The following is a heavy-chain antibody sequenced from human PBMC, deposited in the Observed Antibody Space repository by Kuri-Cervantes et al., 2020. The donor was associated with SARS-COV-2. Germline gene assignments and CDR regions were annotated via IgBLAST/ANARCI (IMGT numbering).Heavy chain of an antibody. CDR2: INPSGST. D-gene: IGHD1-1*01. J-gene: IGHJ4*02. Sequence: ESLKISCSASGFTFSSYAMSWIRQPPGKGLEWIGEINPSGSTNYNPSLKSRVTMSVDTSKNQFSLKLSSVTAADTAVYYCVRDGDHWNFDYWGQGTLVTVSS. CDR1: GFTFSSYA. V-gene: IGHV4-34*01. CDR3: VRDGDHWNFDY.